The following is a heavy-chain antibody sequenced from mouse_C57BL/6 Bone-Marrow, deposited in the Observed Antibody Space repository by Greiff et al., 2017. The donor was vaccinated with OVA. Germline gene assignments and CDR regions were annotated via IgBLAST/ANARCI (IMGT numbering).Heavy chain of an antibody. V-gene: IGHV1-69*01. D-gene: IGHD1-1*01. CDR3: ASVYYYGSSYWYFDV. Sequence: VQLQQPGAELVMPGASVKLSCKASGYTFTSYWMNWVKQRPGQGLEWIGEIDPSDSYTNYNQKFKGKSTLTVDKSSSTAYMQLSSLTSEDSAVYYWASVYYYGSSYWYFDVWGTGTTVTVSA. CDR2: IDPSDSYT. CDR1: GYTFTSYW. J-gene: IGHJ1*03.